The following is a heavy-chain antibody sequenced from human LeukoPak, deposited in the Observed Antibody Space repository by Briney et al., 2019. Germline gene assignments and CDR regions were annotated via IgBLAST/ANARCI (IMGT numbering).Heavy chain of an antibody. Sequence: GGSLRLSCAASGFTFSNYWMHWVRQAPGKGLVWVSRVNTDGGRITYADSVKGRFTISRDNAKNTLYLQMYSLRAEDTAVYYCVFGYYYDSGSQYNWFDTWGQGTLVTVSS. CDR3: VFGYYYDSGSQYNWFDT. D-gene: IGHD3-10*01. V-gene: IGHV3-74*01. J-gene: IGHJ5*02. CDR1: GFTFSNYW. CDR2: VNTDGGRI.